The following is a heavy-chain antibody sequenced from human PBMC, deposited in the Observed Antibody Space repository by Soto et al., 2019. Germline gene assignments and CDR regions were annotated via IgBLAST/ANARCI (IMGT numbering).Heavy chain of an antibody. J-gene: IGHJ6*02. CDR1: RYSFTSYW. Sequence: LGESLKISCKASRYSFTSYWIGWVRQMPGKGLEWMGIIYPDDFDTKYSPSFQGQVTISADKTISTAYLQWSSLKASDTAMYYCARYFAGGTRDYGVDVWGQGTTVTVSS. CDR2: IYPDDFDT. D-gene: IGHD2-15*01. V-gene: IGHV5-51*01. CDR3: ARYFAGGTRDYGVDV.